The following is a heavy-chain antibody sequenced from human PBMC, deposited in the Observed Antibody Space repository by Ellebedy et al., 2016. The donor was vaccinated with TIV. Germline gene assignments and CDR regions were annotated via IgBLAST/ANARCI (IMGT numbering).Heavy chain of an antibody. CDR1: GFTFSLYE. J-gene: IGHJ5*02. D-gene: IGHD3-10*01. Sequence: PGGSLRLSCVASGFTFSLYEMNWVRQAPGKGLEWPSYISSGGTTEKYAESVKGRFTISRDNAKNSLYLQMTSLRAEDTAVYYCARDHLAEGSGTYSSWFDPWGQGTLVTVSS. V-gene: IGHV3-48*03. CDR2: ISSGGTTE. CDR3: ARDHLAEGSGTYSSWFDP.